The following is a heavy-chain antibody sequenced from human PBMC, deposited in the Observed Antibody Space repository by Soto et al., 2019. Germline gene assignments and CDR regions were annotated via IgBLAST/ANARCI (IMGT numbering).Heavy chain of an antibody. D-gene: IGHD4-17*01. J-gene: IGHJ4*02. CDR1: GYSFTSYW. V-gene: IGHV5-51*01. CDR2: IYPGNSDT. CDR3: ARRVLRSRLSIGFDY. Sequence: PGESLKISCKGSGYSFTSYWIGWVRQMPGKGLEWMGIIYPGNSDTRYSPSFQGQDTISADKSISTAYLQWSSPKASDTAMYYCARRVLRSRLSIGFDYWGKGPLFTVSS.